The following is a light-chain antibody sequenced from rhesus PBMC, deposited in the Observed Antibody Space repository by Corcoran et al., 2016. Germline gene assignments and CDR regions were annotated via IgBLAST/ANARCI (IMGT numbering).Light chain of an antibody. CDR3: QQYSSRPYS. Sequence: DIQMTQSPSSLSVSIGDTVTITCRASQGISSWLAWYQQKPGKAPKLLIYKASILQSGVPSRFSGSGSGTDFTLTISRMQSEDFATYYCQQYSSRPYSFGQGTKVEIK. CDR2: KAS. V-gene: IGKV1-22*01. CDR1: QGISSW. J-gene: IGKJ2*01.